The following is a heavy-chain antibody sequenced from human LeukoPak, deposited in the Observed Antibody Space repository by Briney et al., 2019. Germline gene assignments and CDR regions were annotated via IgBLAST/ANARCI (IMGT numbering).Heavy chain of an antibody. J-gene: IGHJ6*02. V-gene: IGHV4-31*03. Sequence: KPSETLSLTCTVSGGSISSGGYYWSWIRQHPGKGLEWIGYIYYSGSTYYNPSLKSRVTISVDTSKNQFSLKLSSVTAADTAVYYCARESRVPNTTIFGVVIKGEYYYYGMDVWGQGTTVTVSS. CDR2: IYYSGST. D-gene: IGHD3-3*01. CDR1: GGSISSGGYY. CDR3: ARESRVPNTTIFGVVIKGEYYYYGMDV.